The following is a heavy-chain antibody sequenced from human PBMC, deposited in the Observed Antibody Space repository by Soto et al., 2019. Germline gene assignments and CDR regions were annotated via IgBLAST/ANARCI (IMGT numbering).Heavy chain of an antibody. Sequence: SVKVSCKASGGTFSSYAISWVRQAPGQGLEWMGGIIPIFGTANYAQKFQGRVTITADESTSTAYMELSSLSSEDTAVYYCARARDSCSGGSCYSDRFDYWGQGTLVTVSS. V-gene: IGHV1-69*13. CDR1: GGTFSSYA. CDR2: IIPIFGTA. D-gene: IGHD2-15*01. J-gene: IGHJ4*02. CDR3: ARARDSCSGGSCYSDRFDY.